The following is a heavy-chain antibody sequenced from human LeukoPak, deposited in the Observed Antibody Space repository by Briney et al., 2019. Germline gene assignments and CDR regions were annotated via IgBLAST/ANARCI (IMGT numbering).Heavy chain of an antibody. J-gene: IGHJ4*02. Sequence: SGPTLVNPTQTLTLTCTFSGFSLNTGGVGVSWIRQPPGKAREWLALIYWDDDKRYSTSLKSRLTVTKDTSKNQVVLTMTNMDPVDTATYYCAHTLHVNFGFDSWGQGALVTVSS. V-gene: IGHV2-5*02. CDR2: IYWDDDK. D-gene: IGHD1-20*01. CDR3: AHTLHVNFGFDS. CDR1: GFSLNTGGVG.